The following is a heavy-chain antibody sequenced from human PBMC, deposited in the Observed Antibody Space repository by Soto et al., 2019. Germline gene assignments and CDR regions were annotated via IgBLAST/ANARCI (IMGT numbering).Heavy chain of an antibody. CDR3: ARELGYCSGGSCFAAFDI. J-gene: IGHJ3*02. CDR1: GYTFTSYA. CDR2: INAGNGNT. D-gene: IGHD2-15*01. Sequence: ASVKVSCKASGYTFTSYAMHWVRQAPGQRLEWMGWINAGNGNTKYSQKFQGRVTITRDTSASTAYMELSSLRSEDTAVYYCARELGYCSGGSCFAAFDIWGQGTMVTLSS. V-gene: IGHV1-3*01.